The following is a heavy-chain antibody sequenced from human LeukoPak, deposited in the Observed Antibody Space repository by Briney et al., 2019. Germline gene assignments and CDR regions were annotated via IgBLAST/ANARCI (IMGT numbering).Heavy chain of an antibody. J-gene: IGHJ5*02. V-gene: IGHV4-59*12. CDR1: GGSISSYY. CDR3: ARGGYYDFSFDP. D-gene: IGHD3-3*01. Sequence: SETLSLTCTVSGGSISSYYWSWIRQPPGKGLEWIGYIYHSGSTYYNPSLKSRVTISVDRSKNQFSLKLSSVTAADTAVYYCARGGYYDFSFDPWGQGTLVTVSS. CDR2: IYHSGST.